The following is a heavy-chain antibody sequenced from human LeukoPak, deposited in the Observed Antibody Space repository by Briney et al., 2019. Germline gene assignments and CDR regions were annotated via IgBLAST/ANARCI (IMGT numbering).Heavy chain of an antibody. Sequence: PSETLSLTCTVSGGSISRYYWSWIRQPAGKGLEWIGRIYTSGSTNYNPSLKSRVTMSVDTSKNQFSLKLSSVTAADTAVYYCASHGYSYGLGYYYYYMDVWGKGTTVTVSS. CDR1: GGSISRYY. V-gene: IGHV4-4*07. CDR3: ASHGYSYGLGYYYYYMDV. D-gene: IGHD5-18*01. J-gene: IGHJ6*03. CDR2: IYTSGST.